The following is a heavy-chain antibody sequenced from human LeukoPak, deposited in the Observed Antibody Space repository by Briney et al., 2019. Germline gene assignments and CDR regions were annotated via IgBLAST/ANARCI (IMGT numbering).Heavy chain of an antibody. CDR1: GGTFSSYA. Sequence: SVKVSCKASGGTFSSYAISRVRQAPGQGLEWMGGIIPIFGTANYAQKFQGRVTITTDESTSTAYMELSSLRSEDTAVYYCARAYYYDSSGTPYYFDYWGQGTLVTVSS. J-gene: IGHJ4*02. CDR2: IIPIFGTA. D-gene: IGHD3-22*01. CDR3: ARAYYYDSSGTPYYFDY. V-gene: IGHV1-69*05.